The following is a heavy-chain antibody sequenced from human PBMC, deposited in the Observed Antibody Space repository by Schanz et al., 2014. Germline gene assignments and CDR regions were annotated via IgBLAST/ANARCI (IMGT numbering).Heavy chain of an antibody. CDR3: ARDRRNADLDY. D-gene: IGHD1-1*01. Sequence: DVHLLESGGGLVQPGGSLRLSCAASGFTFSSHWMHWVRQDPGKGLVWVARINSVGSNTDYADSVTGRFTISRDNAKNTLYLEMNSLRAEDTALYYCARDRRNADLDYWGQGTLVTVSS. CDR2: INSVGSNT. CDR1: GFTFSSHW. J-gene: IGHJ4*02. V-gene: IGHV3-74*01.